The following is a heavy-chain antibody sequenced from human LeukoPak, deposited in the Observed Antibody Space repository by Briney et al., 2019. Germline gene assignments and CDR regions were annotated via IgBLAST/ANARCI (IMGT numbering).Heavy chain of an antibody. J-gene: IGHJ3*02. CDR2: ISAYNGHT. Sequence: ASVKVSCKASGYTFTGYYMHWVRQAPGQGLEWMGWISAYNGHTNYAQKLQGRVTMTTDTSTSTAYMELRSLRSDDTAVYYCARGGRWELPRPYAFDIWGQGTMVTVSS. CDR3: ARGGRWELPRPYAFDI. D-gene: IGHD1-26*01. V-gene: IGHV1-18*04. CDR1: GYTFTGYY.